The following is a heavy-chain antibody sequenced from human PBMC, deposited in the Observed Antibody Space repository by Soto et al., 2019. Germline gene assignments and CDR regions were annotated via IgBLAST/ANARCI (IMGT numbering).Heavy chain of an antibody. V-gene: IGHV1-69*12. Sequence: QVQLVQSGAEVKKPGSSVKVSCKFSGGTFSNYAIDWVRLAPGHGLEWMGGIVPIFGTTYYTQKFQGRATIIADDSTTTAYLEMSSLRSEDTAIYYCARVEAVAGLYNYPGLDVWGQGTAVTVSS. CDR1: GGTFSNYA. D-gene: IGHD6-19*01. J-gene: IGHJ6*02. CDR2: IVPIFGTT. CDR3: ARVEAVAGLYNYPGLDV.